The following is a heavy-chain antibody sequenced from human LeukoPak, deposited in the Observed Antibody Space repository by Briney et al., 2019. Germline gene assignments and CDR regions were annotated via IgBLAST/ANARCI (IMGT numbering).Heavy chain of an antibody. J-gene: IGHJ4*02. Sequence: SETLSLTCSVSGVSVSGYYWSWIRQPAGKGLEWIGRVHLGGSTNYNPSLKSRVMMSLDKANNQFSLRLSSVTAADTATYYCARDHCDDAACYPFDRWGQGTLVTVSS. V-gene: IGHV4-4*07. CDR3: ARDHCDDAACYPFDR. D-gene: IGHD2-21*01. CDR2: VHLGGST. CDR1: GVSVSGYY.